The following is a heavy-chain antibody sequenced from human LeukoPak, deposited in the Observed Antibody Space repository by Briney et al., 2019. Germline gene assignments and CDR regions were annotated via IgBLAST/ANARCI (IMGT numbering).Heavy chain of an antibody. D-gene: IGHD6-6*01. CDR2: ISSSASTI. Sequence: GGSLRLSCAASGFTFSSYSMNWVRQAPGKGLEWLSYISSSASTIYYGDSVRGRATISRDNAKNSLYLQMNSLRAEDTAVYYCAREYSSSSGRAFDIRGQGTMVTVSS. CDR1: GFTFSSYS. V-gene: IGHV3-48*01. J-gene: IGHJ3*02. CDR3: AREYSSSSGRAFDI.